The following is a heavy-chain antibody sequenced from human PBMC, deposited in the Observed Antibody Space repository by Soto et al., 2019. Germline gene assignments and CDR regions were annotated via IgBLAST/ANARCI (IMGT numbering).Heavy chain of an antibody. D-gene: IGHD6-6*01. Sequence: GASVKVSCKASGYTFTGYYMHCGRQAPGQGLEGMGWINPNSGDTDYAQKLQGWVTMTRGTAISTAYMELSSLRSEDTAVYYCARGSIAGRRSFDYWGQGTLVTVSS. V-gene: IGHV1-2*04. CDR3: ARGSIAGRRSFDY. J-gene: IGHJ4*02. CDR1: GYTFTGYY. CDR2: INPNSGDT.